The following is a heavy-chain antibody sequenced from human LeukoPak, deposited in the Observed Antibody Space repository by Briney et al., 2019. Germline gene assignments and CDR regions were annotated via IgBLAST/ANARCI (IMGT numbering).Heavy chain of an antibody. CDR3: ARGSSLGFEP. V-gene: IGHV3-13*04. CDR2: IGTAGDT. J-gene: IGHJ5*02. Sequence: GGSLILSCAASGFPFRSYDFHWVRQAAGKGLEWVSGIGTAGDTYYAGSVKGRFTISRENAKNSLYLQMNSLRAADTAVYYCARGSSLGFEPRGQGTLVTVSS. CDR1: GFPFRSYD.